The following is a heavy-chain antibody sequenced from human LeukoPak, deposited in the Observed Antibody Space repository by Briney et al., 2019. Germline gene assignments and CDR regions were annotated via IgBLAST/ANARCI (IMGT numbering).Heavy chain of an antibody. J-gene: IGHJ5*02. CDR2: IYSGGST. D-gene: IGHD3-10*01. V-gene: IGHV3-53*05. Sequence: GGSLRLSCAASGFTVSSNYMSWVRQAPGKGLEWVSVIYSGGSTYHADSVKGRFTISRDNSKNTLYMQMNSLRDEDTAVYYCAKDRGHGSGSLEGFDPWGQGTLVTVPS. CDR1: GFTVSSNY. CDR3: AKDRGHGSGSLEGFDP.